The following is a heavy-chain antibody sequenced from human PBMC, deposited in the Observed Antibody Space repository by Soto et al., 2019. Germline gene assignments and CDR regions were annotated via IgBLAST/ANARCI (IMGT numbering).Heavy chain of an antibody. Sequence: PRGSLRLSCAASGFTFSSYSMNWVRQAPGKGLEWVSSISSSSSYIYYADSVKGRFTISRDNAKNSLYLQMNSLRAEDTAVYYCASLYSSSWYVGFDYWGQGTLVTVSS. V-gene: IGHV3-21*01. J-gene: IGHJ4*02. CDR2: ISSSSSYI. CDR3: ASLYSSSWYVGFDY. CDR1: GFTFSSYS. D-gene: IGHD6-13*01.